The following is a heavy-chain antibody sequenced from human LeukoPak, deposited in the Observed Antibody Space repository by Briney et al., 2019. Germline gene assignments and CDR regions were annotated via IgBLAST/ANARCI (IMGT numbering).Heavy chain of an antibody. J-gene: IGHJ6*03. CDR3: ERALGVAAADYYMDV. D-gene: IGHD6-13*01. CDR1: GYTFTGYY. CDR2: INPNSGGT. Sequence: ASVKVSCKASGYTFTGYYMHWVRQAPGQGREWMGWINPNSGGTNYAQKFQGRVTMTRDTSISTAYMEMSRVRSDDTAVYYCERALGVAAADYYMDVWGKGTTVTVSS. V-gene: IGHV1-2*02.